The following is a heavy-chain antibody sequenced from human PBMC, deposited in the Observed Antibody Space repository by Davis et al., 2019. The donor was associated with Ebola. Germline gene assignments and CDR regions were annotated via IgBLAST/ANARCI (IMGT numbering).Heavy chain of an antibody. CDR3: ARYSSAWYATTYYFDY. D-gene: IGHD6-19*01. J-gene: IGHJ4*02. V-gene: IGHV3-7*03. Sequence: GESLKISCAASGFTFSNYWMSWVRQAPGKGLEWVANINRDGSETHYVDSVKGRFTISRDNAKNSLYLQMNSLRAEDTAVYYCARYSSAWYATTYYFDYWGQGTLVTVSS. CDR2: INRDGSET. CDR1: GFTFSNYW.